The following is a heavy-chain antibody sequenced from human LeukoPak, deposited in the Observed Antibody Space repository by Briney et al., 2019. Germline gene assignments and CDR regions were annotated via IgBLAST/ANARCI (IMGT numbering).Heavy chain of an antibody. Sequence: SETLSLTCGVSGGSISGANWWSWVRQPPGQGLEWIGEISLAGQTNYNPSLNGRVTMSLDKSSNQLSLHLTSVTAADTATYFCSRESGPFCPFGYWGQGTLVIVSS. J-gene: IGHJ4*02. D-gene: IGHD1-26*01. CDR1: GGSISGANW. CDR2: ISLAGQT. V-gene: IGHV4/OR15-8*02. CDR3: SRESGPFCPFGY.